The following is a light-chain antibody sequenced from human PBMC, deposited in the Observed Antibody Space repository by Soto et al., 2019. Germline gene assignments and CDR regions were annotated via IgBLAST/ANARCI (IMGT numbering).Light chain of an antibody. J-gene: IGKJ1*01. V-gene: IGKV1-39*01. Sequence: DIQMTQSPSSLSASVGDRVTITCRASQSISSHLNWYQQKVGKAPKLLIYAASSLQSGVPSRFGGSGSGTDFTLTISSLQPEDFATYYCQQSYSAPRGTFGQGTKVEIK. CDR3: QQSYSAPRGT. CDR1: QSISSH. CDR2: AAS.